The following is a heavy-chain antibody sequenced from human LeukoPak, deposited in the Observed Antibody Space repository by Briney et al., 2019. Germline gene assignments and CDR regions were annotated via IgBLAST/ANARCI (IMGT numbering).Heavy chain of an antibody. V-gene: IGHV1-69*04. CDR3: ARSPSKYYDFWSGYFYDAGAGIVGWFDY. D-gene: IGHD3-3*01. J-gene: IGHJ4*02. CDR2: IIPILGIA. Sequence: SVKVSCKASGGTFSSYAISWVRQAPGQGLEWMGRIIPILGIANYAQKFQGRVTITADKSTSTAYMELSSLRSEDTAVYYCARSPSKYYDFWSGYFYDAGAGIVGWFDYWGQGTLVTVSS. CDR1: GGTFSSYA.